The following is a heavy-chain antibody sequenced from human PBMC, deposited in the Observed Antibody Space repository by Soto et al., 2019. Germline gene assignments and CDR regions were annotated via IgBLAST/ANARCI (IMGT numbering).Heavy chain of an antibody. CDR2: IYHSGST. Sequence: SETLSLTCAVSGGSISSGGYSWSWIRQPPGKGLEWIGYIYHSGSTYYNPSLKSRVTISVDRSKNHFSLKLNSVTAADTAVYYCARRTNYGDYSFDYWGQGTLVTVSS. CDR3: ARRTNYGDYSFDY. J-gene: IGHJ4*02. V-gene: IGHV4-30-2*01. CDR1: GGSISSGGYS. D-gene: IGHD4-17*01.